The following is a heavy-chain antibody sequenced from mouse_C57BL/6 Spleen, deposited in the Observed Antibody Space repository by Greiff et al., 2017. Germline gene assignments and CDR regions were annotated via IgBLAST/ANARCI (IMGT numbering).Heavy chain of an antibody. J-gene: IGHJ2*01. CDR1: GYTFTSYY. Sequence: QVQLQQSGPELVKPGASVKISCKASGYTFTSYYIHWVKQRPGQGLEWIGWIYPGSGNTKYNEKFKGKATMTADTASSTAYMQLSSLTSEDSSVYYCASEGDTTSFDYWGQGTTLTVSS. D-gene: IGHD2-12*01. V-gene: IGHV1-66*01. CDR2: IYPGSGNT. CDR3: ASEGDTTSFDY.